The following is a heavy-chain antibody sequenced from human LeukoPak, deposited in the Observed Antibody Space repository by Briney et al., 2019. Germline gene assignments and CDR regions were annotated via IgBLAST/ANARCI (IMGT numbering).Heavy chain of an antibody. CDR2: INHSGST. V-gene: IGHV4-34*01. Sequence: PSETLSHTCAVYGVSFSGYYWSWIRQPPGKGLEWIGEINHSGSTNYNPSLKSRVTISVDTSKNQFSLKLSSVTAADTAVYYCARGHITIFGVVKDWGQGTLVTVSS. J-gene: IGHJ4*02. D-gene: IGHD3-3*01. CDR1: GVSFSGYY. CDR3: ARGHITIFGVVKD.